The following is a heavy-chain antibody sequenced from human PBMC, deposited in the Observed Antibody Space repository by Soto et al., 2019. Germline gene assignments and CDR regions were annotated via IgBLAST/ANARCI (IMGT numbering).Heavy chain of an antibody. CDR2: INHSGGT. D-gene: IGHD3-10*01. V-gene: IGHV4-34*01. J-gene: IGHJ5*02. CDR1: GGSFSGHY. Sequence: SETLSLTCAVYGGSFSGHYWSWIRQPPGKGLEWIGEINHSGGTSYNPSLKSRVTISVDTSKNQFSLKLSSVTAADTAVHYCARPYGSGSYGWFDPWGQGTLVTVSS. CDR3: ARPYGSGSYGWFDP.